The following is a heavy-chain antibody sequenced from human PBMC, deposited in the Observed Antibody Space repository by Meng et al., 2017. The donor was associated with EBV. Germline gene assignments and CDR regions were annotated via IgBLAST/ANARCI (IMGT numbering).Heavy chain of an antibody. J-gene: IGHJ4*02. Sequence: QVQLQESGPGLVKPSGTLSLPCALXXGSISSSNWWSWVRQPPGKGLEWIGEIYHSGSTNYNPSLKSRVTISVDKSKNQFSLKLSSVTAADTAVYYCARDRGGYYDSSGYYADWGQGTLVTVSS. CDR1: XGSISSSNW. D-gene: IGHD3-22*01. CDR3: ARDRGGYYDSSGYYAD. CDR2: IYHSGST. V-gene: IGHV4-4*02.